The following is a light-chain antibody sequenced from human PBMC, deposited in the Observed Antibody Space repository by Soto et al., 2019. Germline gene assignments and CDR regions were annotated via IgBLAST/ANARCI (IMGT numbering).Light chain of an antibody. CDR2: DAS. V-gene: IGKV3-11*01. CDR1: QSISSF. J-gene: IGKJ2*01. CDR3: QQRSNWYT. Sequence: EIVLTQSPATLSLSPGERATLSCRASQSISSFLTWYQHKPGQAPRLLICDASKRATGIPARFSGSGSGTDFTLTISSLEPEDFGVYYCQQRSNWYTFGPGTKLEIK.